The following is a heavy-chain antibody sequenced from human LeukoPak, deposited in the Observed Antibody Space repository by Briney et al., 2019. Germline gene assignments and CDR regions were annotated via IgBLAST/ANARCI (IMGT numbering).Heavy chain of an antibody. CDR3: AREVGATTLCAFDI. V-gene: IGHV4-59*01. Sequence: SETLSLTCTVSGGSISPYYWSGIRQPPGKGLEWIGHIFHTGSGSTSHNPSLKSRVTISVDTSKNQFSLKLSSVTAADTAVYYCAREVGATTLCAFDIWGQGTMVTVSS. CDR1: GGSISPYY. CDR2: IFHTGSGST. J-gene: IGHJ3*02. D-gene: IGHD1-26*01.